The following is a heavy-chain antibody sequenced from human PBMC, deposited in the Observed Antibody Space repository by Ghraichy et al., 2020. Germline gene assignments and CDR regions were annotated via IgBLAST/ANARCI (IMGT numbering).Heavy chain of an antibody. CDR3: AKSLRLGELSDPVHWYFDL. Sequence: GGSLRLSCAASGFTFSSYAMSWVRQAPGKGLEWISAISGSGGSTYYADSVKGRFTISRDNSKNTLYLQMNSLRAEDTAVYYCAKSLRLGELSDPVHWYFDLWGRGTLVTVSS. J-gene: IGHJ2*01. CDR1: GFTFSSYA. D-gene: IGHD3-16*02. V-gene: IGHV3-23*01. CDR2: ISGSGGST.